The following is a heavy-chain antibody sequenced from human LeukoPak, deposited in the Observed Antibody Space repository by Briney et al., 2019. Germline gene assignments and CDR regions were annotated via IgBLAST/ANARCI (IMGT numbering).Heavy chain of an antibody. J-gene: IGHJ4*02. V-gene: IGHV3-13*01. CDR1: GFTLTNYA. CDR2: LGTADDT. D-gene: IGHD5-24*01. Sequence: PGGSLRLSCATSGFTLTNYAMHWVRQPAGEGLEWVSALGTADDTFYPGSVKGRFSISRDNAKKSLFLQMNSLRVEDTAIYYCARQSTPHGNFDYWGQGTLVTVSS. CDR3: ARQSTPHGNFDY.